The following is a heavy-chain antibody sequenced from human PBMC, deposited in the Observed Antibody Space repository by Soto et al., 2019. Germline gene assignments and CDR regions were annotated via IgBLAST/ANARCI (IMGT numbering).Heavy chain of an antibody. CDR2: INQDGSEK. J-gene: IGHJ6*02. Sequence: PGGSLRLSCAASQFTFSNYWMNWVRQAPGKGLEWVANINQDGSEKYYVDSVKGRFTISRDIAKNSLFLQMNSLRADDTAVYYCERASHGMDVWGQGTTVPVSS. CDR3: ERASHGMDV. CDR1: QFTFSNYW. V-gene: IGHV3-7*01.